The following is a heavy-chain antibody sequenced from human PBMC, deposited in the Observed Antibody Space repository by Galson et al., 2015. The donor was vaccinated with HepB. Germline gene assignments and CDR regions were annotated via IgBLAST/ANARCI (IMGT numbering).Heavy chain of an antibody. CDR2: INSDGITT. J-gene: IGHJ4*02. CDR1: GFTFSSYW. Sequence: SLRLSCAASGFTFSSYWMHWVRHGPGKGLVWVSRINSDGITTSYADSVKGRFTISRDNAKNTLYLQMNSLRAEDTAVYYCARVAGGSSGYKYFVPEFYFDHWGQGTLVTVSS. V-gene: IGHV3-74*01. CDR3: ARVAGGSSGYKYFVPEFYFDH. D-gene: IGHD3-22*01.